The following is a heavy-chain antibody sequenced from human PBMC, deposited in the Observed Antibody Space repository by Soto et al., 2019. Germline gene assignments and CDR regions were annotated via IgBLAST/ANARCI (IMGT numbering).Heavy chain of an antibody. D-gene: IGHD1-7*01. CDR3: ARGNWNYGYFDY. Sequence: QVQLVESGGGVVQPGRSLRLSCVASGFTFSNYGMHWVRQAPGKGLEWVAVIWYDGGNKYYEDSVKGRFTISRDISKNTLYLQMNSLRAEDTAVYYCARGNWNYGYFDYWGQGTLVTVSS. CDR1: GFTFSNYG. V-gene: IGHV3-33*01. CDR2: IWYDGGNK. J-gene: IGHJ4*02.